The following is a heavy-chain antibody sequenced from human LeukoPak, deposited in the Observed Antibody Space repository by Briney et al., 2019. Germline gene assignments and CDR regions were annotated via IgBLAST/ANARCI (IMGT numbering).Heavy chain of an antibody. D-gene: IGHD1-26*01. Sequence: PSQTLSLTCTVSGGSISSYYWSWIRQPPGKGLEWIGYIYYSGSTNYNPSLKSRVTISVDTSKNQFSLKLSSVTAADTAVYYCAREFPGWGGSYRWFDPWGQGTLVTVSS. V-gene: IGHV4-59*08. CDR2: IYYSGST. CDR1: GGSISSYY. CDR3: AREFPGWGGSYRWFDP. J-gene: IGHJ5*02.